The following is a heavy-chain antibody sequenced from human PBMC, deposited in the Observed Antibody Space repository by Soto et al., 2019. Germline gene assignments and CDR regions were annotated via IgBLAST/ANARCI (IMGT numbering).Heavy chain of an antibody. V-gene: IGHV3-64D*08. J-gene: IGHJ4*02. D-gene: IGHD2-2*01. CDR3: VKEFNPYCSSTSCSKTYAD. CDR2: ISSNGSSK. Sequence: PGGSLRLSCSASGLTFSSYAMHWVRQAPGKGLEYVSAISSNGSSKYYADSVKGRFTISRDNSKNTLYLQMSSLRAEDSAVYYCVKEFNPYCSSTSCSKTYADWGQGT. CDR1: GLTFSSYA.